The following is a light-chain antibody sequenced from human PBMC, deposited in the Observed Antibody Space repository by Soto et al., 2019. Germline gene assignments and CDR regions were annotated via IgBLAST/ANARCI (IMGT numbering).Light chain of an antibody. Sequence: EIVLTQSPATLSLSPGESATLSCRASQSVSTYLAWYQQRPGQAPRLLIYDASNRATGIPARFSGTRSGTDFTLTISSLEPEDFAVYYCQLRSNWPLPLTFGGGTKVEIK. CDR2: DAS. J-gene: IGKJ4*01. CDR3: QLRSNWPLPLT. CDR1: QSVSTY. V-gene: IGKV3-11*01.